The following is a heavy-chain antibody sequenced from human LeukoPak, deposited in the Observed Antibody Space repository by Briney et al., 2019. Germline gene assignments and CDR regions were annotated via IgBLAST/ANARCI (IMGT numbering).Heavy chain of an antibody. D-gene: IGHD6-13*01. V-gene: IGHV4-59*08. CDR1: GGSISSYY. CDR2: IYYSGST. CDR3: ARRRRIAAAGTDAFDI. J-gene: IGHJ3*02. Sequence: SETLSLTCAVSGGSISSYYWNWIRQPPGKGLEWIGYIYYSGSTNYNPSLKSRVTISVDTSKTHFSLRLSSVTAADTAIYYCARRRRIAAAGTDAFDIWGQGTMVTVSS.